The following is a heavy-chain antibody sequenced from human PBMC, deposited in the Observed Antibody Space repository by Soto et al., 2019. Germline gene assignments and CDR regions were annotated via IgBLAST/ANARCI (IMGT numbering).Heavy chain of an antibody. D-gene: IGHD5-12*01. CDR2: IYYSGST. J-gene: IGHJ6*02. V-gene: IGHV4-39*01. CDR3: ARINSGYDYLYYYYGMDV. Sequence: SETLSLTCTVSGGSISSSSYYWGWIRQPPXKGLEWIGSIYYSGSTYYNPSLKSRVTISVDTSKNQFSLKLSSVTAADTAVYYCARINSGYDYLYYYYGMDVWGQGTTVTVSS. CDR1: GGSISSSSYY.